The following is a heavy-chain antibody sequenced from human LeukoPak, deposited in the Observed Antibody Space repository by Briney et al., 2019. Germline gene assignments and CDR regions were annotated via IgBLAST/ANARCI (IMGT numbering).Heavy chain of an antibody. Sequence: PGRSLRLSCAASGFTFSSYAMHWVRQAPGKGLEWVAVISYDGSNKYYADSVKGRFTISRDNSKNTLYLQMNSLRAEDTAVYYCARRGYSNGSTGYYFDYWGQGTLVTVSS. J-gene: IGHJ4*02. CDR1: GFTFSSYA. D-gene: IGHD5-18*01. V-gene: IGHV3-30-3*01. CDR2: ISYDGSNK. CDR3: ARRGYSNGSTGYYFDY.